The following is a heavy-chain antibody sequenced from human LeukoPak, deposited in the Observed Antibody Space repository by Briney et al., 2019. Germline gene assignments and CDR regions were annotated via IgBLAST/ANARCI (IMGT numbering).Heavy chain of an antibody. J-gene: IGHJ6*02. CDR1: GFTFSSYA. CDR3: VKDRGGSPFYGMDV. V-gene: IGHV3-23*01. CDR2: ISGSGGAGT. D-gene: IGHD1-26*01. Sequence: GGSLRLSCEGSGFTFSSYAMSWVRQAPGKGLEWVSTISGSGGAGTYYADSVKGRFTVSRDNPRNTLYLPMNSLRAEDTAVYYCVKDRGGSPFYGMDVWGQGTTVTVYS.